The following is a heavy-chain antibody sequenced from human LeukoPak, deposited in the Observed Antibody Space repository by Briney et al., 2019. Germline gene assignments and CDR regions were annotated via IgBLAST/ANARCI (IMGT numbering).Heavy chain of an antibody. J-gene: IGHJ5*02. Sequence: AGGSLRLSCAASGFTFSSFAMSWVRQAPGKGLEWVSGISGSGDSTYYADSVKGRFTISRDNSKNTLYLQMNSLRAEDTAVYYCARDGAAAANNWFDPWGQGTLVTVSS. D-gene: IGHD6-13*01. CDR1: GFTFSSFA. CDR2: ISGSGDST. CDR3: ARDGAAAANNWFDP. V-gene: IGHV3-23*01.